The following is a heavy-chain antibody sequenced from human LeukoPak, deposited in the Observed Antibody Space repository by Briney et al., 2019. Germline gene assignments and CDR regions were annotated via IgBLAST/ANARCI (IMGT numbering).Heavy chain of an antibody. J-gene: IGHJ4*02. D-gene: IGHD6-19*01. CDR1: GITFSNYA. CDR3: ATQRSGWHYFDY. Sequence: PGGSLRLSCASSGITFSNYAMSWVRQAPGKGLEWVSSISSSGSSTYYADSVKGRFTISRDNSKNTLFLQMNSLRAEDTAVYYCATQRSGWHYFDYWGQGTLVTVSS. V-gene: IGHV3-23*01. CDR2: ISSSGSST.